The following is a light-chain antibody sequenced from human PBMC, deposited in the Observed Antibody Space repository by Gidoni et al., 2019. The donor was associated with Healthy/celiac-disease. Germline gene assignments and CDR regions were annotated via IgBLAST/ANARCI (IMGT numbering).Light chain of an antibody. CDR3: AAWDDSLNGHVV. CDR2: SNN. J-gene: IGLJ2*01. V-gene: IGLV1-44*01. Sequence: VTISCSGSSSNIGSNTVTWYQQLPGTAPKLLIYSNNQRPSGIPDRFAGSKSGNSASLAISGLQAEDEADYYCAAWDDSLNGHVVFGGGTKLTVL. CDR1: SSNIGSNT.